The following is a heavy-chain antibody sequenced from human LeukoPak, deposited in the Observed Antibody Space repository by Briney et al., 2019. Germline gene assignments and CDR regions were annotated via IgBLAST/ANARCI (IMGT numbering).Heavy chain of an antibody. V-gene: IGHV3-9*01. Sequence: GGSLRLSCAASGFTFDNYAMHWVRQVPGKGLGWVSGISWNSGRIDYADSVKGRFTISRDNAKNSLYLQMNSLRAEDTAVYYCARESGSSWYYYYYCYMDVWGKGTTVTVSS. CDR2: ISWNSGRI. CDR1: GFTFDNYA. J-gene: IGHJ6*03. CDR3: ARESGSSWYYYYYCYMDV. D-gene: IGHD6-13*01.